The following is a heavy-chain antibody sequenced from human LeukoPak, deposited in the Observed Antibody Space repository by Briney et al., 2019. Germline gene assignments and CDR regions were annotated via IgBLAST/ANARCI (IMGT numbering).Heavy chain of an antibody. V-gene: IGHV3-11*01. D-gene: IGHD6-19*01. CDR1: GFTFSDYY. CDR2: ISSSGSTI. Sequence: GGSLRLSCAASGFTFSDYYMSWIRKAPGKGLEWVSYISSSGSTIYYADSVKGRFTISRDNAKSSLYLQMNSLRAADTAVYYCARVGWLGAFDIWGQGTMVTVSS. CDR3: ARVGWLGAFDI. J-gene: IGHJ3*02.